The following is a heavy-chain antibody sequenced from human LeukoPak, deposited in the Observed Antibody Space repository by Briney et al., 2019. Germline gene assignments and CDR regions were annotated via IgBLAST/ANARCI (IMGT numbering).Heavy chain of an antibody. V-gene: IGHV4-31*03. CDR2: IYYSGST. D-gene: IGHD3-10*01. CDR3: ARVRVSSYYYGSGSFHWFDP. CDR1: GGSISSGGYY. Sequence: SETLSLTCTVSGGSISSGGYYWSWIRQHPGKGLGWIGYIYYSGSTYYNPSLKSRVTISVDTSKNQFSLKLSSVTAADTTVYYCARVRVSSYYYGSGSFHWFDPWGQGTLVTVSS. J-gene: IGHJ5*02.